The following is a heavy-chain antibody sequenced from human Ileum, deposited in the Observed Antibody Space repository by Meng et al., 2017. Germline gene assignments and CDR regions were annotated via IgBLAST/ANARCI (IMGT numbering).Heavy chain of an antibody. V-gene: IGHV4-61*01. J-gene: IGHJ4*02. CDR3: ARFYGSGTFEVHDY. CDR2: IHYSGSR. Sequence: QVQVQESVPGLVRPSETLSLTCNVSGGSVSSASYYWSWIRQPPGKGLEWIGLIHYSGSRNYNPSLKSRVTMSVDTSKNQVSLRLTSVTAADTAVYYCARFYGSGTFEVHDYWGQGTLVTVSS. D-gene: IGHD3-10*01. CDR1: GGSVSSASYY.